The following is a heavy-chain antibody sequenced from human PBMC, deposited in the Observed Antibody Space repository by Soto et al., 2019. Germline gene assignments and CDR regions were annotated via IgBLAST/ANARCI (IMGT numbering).Heavy chain of an antibody. CDR3: ATDSATSYFGMDV. Sequence: SETLSLTCTVYGGSFTGNYRSWIRQPPGKGLEWIGEVNDSGSTNFNPSLKSRVTISVDTSKKQFTLKLTSVTAADTAVYYCATDSATSYFGMDVWGHGTTVTVSS. CDR1: GGSFTGNY. V-gene: IGHV4-34*01. D-gene: IGHD1-26*01. CDR2: VNDSGST. J-gene: IGHJ6*02.